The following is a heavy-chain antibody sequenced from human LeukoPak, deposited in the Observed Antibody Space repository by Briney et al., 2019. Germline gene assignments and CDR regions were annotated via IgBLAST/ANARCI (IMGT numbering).Heavy chain of an antibody. V-gene: IGHV3-7*01. CDR2: INPEESEK. CDR1: GFTFSTYW. Sequence: SGGSLRLSCSTSGFTFSTYWIGWVRQTPGKGLEWVAHINPEESEKNYINPVKGRFTISRDNAKNSLYLQMNSLTDEDTAVYYCVRDKVNGARTGSLFDYWGQGTLVTVSS. J-gene: IGHJ4*02. D-gene: IGHD2-8*01. CDR3: VRDKVNGARTGSLFDY.